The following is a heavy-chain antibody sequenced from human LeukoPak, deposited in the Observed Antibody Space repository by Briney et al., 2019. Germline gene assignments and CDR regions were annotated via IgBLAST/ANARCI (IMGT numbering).Heavy chain of an antibody. CDR3: ARDTDYAFDV. Sequence: GGSLRLSCAASGFTFSSYAMHWVRQAPGKGLEWVAVISYDGSNKYYADSVKGRFTISRDNSKNTLYLQMNSLRAEDTAVYYCARDTDYAFDVWSQGTMVTVSS. CDR1: GFTFSSYA. CDR2: ISYDGSNK. V-gene: IGHV3-30*04. J-gene: IGHJ3*01.